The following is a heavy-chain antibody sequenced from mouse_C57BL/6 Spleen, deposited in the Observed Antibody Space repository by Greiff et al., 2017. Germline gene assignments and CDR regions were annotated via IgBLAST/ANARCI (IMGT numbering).Heavy chain of an antibody. D-gene: IGHD1-1*01. CDR3: ARRRSPINYGSGLYYFDY. Sequence: EVQLQQSGPELVKPGASVKISCKASGYSFTGYYMHWVKQSPEKSLEWIGEINPSTGGTTYNQKIKGKATMTVDKSSSTAYMQLKSLPSEDSAVYYCARRRSPINYGSGLYYFDYWGQGTTLTVSS. CDR1: GYSFTGYY. J-gene: IGHJ2*01. CDR2: INPSTGGT. V-gene: IGHV1-42*01.